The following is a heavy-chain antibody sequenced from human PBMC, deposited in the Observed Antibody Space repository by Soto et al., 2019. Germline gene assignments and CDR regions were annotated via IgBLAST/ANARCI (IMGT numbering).Heavy chain of an antibody. CDR2: ISSGSSTI. J-gene: IGHJ4*02. CDR1: GFTFSDYY. V-gene: IGHV3-11*01. D-gene: IGHD6-13*01. Sequence: QVQLVESGGGLVKPGGSLRLSGVASGFTFSDYYMSWFRQAPGKGLEWVSYISSGSSTISYSDSVKGRFTISRDSAKNSLYLQMNSLRAEDTAVYYCAKAMYSSITDFDYWGQGTLVTVSS. CDR3: AKAMYSSITDFDY.